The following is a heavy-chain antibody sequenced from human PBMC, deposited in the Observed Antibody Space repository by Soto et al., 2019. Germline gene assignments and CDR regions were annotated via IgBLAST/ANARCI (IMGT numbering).Heavy chain of an antibody. V-gene: IGHV2-5*01. Sequence: QITLKESGPTLVKPTQTLTLTCTFSGFSLTTGAVGVGWIRQPPGKALEWLALGYATKDIRYSPSLNHRLTITKDTSKNQVVLTMTHMHPADTATYSCAHGRSVGSTYFLEYWGQGTLVTVSS. CDR1: GFSLTTGAVG. D-gene: IGHD3-10*01. CDR3: AHGRSVGSTYFLEY. J-gene: IGHJ4*02. CDR2: GYATKDI.